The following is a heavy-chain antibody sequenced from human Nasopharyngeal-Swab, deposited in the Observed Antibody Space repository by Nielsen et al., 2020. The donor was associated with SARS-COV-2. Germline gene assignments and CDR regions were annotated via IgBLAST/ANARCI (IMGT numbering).Heavy chain of an antibody. CDR2: IYYSGST. CDR3: ARETGFSGAFDI. V-gene: IGHV4-59*01. J-gene: IGHJ3*02. D-gene: IGHD6-19*01. Sequence: WIRQPPGKGLEWIGYIYYSGSTNYNPSLKSRVTISVDTSKNQFSLKLSSVTAADTAVYYCARETGFSGAFDIWGQGTMVTVS.